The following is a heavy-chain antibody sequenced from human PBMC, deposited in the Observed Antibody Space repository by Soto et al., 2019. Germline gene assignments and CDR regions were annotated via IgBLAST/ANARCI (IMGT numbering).Heavy chain of an antibody. CDR3: AGNYNVDV. CDR1: GVSVSGGSYY. J-gene: IGHJ6*02. D-gene: IGHD1-7*01. CDR2: ISYSGSS. V-gene: IGHV4-61*01. Sequence: SETLSLTCTVSGVSVSGGSYYWIWVRQPPGKGLQFIGYISYSGSSNYNPSLKSRVTISVDTSKTQFSLRLSSVTAADTAMYYSAGNYNVDVWGQGTTVTVSS.